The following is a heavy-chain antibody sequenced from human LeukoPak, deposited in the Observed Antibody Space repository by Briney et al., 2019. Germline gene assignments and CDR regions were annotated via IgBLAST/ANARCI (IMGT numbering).Heavy chain of an antibody. CDR2: INHSGST. V-gene: IGHV4-34*01. CDR1: SGSFSGYY. J-gene: IGHJ6*03. D-gene: IGHD2-2*02. CDR3: ATGRNVVVPAAILGVGPGYYYYYMDV. Sequence: SEPLSLTCAVYSGSFSGYYWSWIREPPGKRLEWFGEINHSGSTNYTPSLKSRFTISIDTSKNQFSLKLNSLTAADTAVYYCATGRNVVVPAAILGVGPGYYYYYMDVWGKGTTVTVSS.